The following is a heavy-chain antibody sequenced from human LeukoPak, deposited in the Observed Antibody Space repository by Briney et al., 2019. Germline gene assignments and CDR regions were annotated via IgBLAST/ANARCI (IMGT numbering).Heavy chain of an antibody. CDR1: GFTFSRNG. CDR3: AKDNRGYFDF. D-gene: IGHD3-16*01. CDR2: ISYNGRNN. J-gene: IGHJ4*02. Sequence: QPGGSLRLSRAASGFTFSRNGMHWVRQAPGKGLEWVALISYNGRNNYYADSVKGRFTISRDNSKNTLYLQVSSLRTEDTAVYFCAKDNRGYFDFWGQGTLVTVSS. V-gene: IGHV3-30*18.